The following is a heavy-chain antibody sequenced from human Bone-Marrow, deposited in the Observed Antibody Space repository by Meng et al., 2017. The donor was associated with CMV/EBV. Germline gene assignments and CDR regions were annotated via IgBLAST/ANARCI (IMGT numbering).Heavy chain of an antibody. Sequence: SETLSLTCAVYGGSFSGYYWSWIRQPPGKGLEWIGEVNHSGSTNYNPSLKSRVTIPVDTSKNQFSLKLSLLTAADTAVYYCARGVGFCSSTSCSRGWFDPWGQGTLVTVSS. V-gene: IGHV4-34*01. J-gene: IGHJ5*02. CDR3: ARGVGFCSSTSCSRGWFDP. CDR2: VNHSGST. CDR1: GGSFSGYY. D-gene: IGHD2-2*01.